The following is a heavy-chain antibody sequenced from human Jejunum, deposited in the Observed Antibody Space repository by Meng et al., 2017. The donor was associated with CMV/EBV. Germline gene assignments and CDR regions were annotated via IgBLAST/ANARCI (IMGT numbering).Heavy chain of an antibody. D-gene: IGHD5-18*01. J-gene: IGHJ4*02. CDR2: INNDGSST. V-gene: IGHV3-74*01. Sequence: VQLVEAGGGLIQPGGSLRLSCAASGFTFSSYWMRWVRQAPGKGLVWVSRINNDGSSTSYADSVKGRFTISRDNAKNTLYLQMNSLRAEDTAVYYCARDGTDMMPLDYWGQGTLVTVSS. CDR1: GFTFSSYW. CDR3: ARDGTDMMPLDY.